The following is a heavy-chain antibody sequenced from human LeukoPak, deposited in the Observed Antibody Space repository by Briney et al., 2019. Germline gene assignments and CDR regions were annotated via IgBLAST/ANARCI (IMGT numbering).Heavy chain of an antibody. Sequence: GGSLRLSCAASGFTFSSYAMSWVRQAPGKGLEWVSAISGSGGSTYYADSVKGRFTISRDNSKNTLYPQMNSLRAEDTAVYYCAKDGQYGGYGALGWFDPWGQGTLVTVSS. CDR1: GFTFSSYA. CDR3: AKDGQYGGYGALGWFDP. V-gene: IGHV3-23*01. CDR2: ISGSGGST. J-gene: IGHJ5*02. D-gene: IGHD5-12*01.